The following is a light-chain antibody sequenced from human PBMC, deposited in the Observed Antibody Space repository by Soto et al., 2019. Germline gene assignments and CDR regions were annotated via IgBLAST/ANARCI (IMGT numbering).Light chain of an antibody. Sequence: DIPLTHTPSSLSASYGDRFTISGGSSQSISSYLNWYQQKPGKAPKLLIYAASSLQSGVPSRFSGSGSGTDFTVTICCLQSEEFGTHSCQQSHRTAPRTVGRGTRLEIK. CDR1: QSISSY. CDR3: QQSHRTAPRT. V-gene: IGKV1-39*01. J-gene: IGKJ5*01. CDR2: AAS.